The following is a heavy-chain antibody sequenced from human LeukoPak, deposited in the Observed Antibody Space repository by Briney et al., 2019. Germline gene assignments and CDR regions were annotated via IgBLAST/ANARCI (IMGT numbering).Heavy chain of an antibody. Sequence: SQTLSLTCSVSGSSISSYYWSWIRQPAGKGLEWIGRIYTSGSTNYNPSLKSRVTISVATSKNQFSLKLSSVTAADTAVYYCASIKVHLDYSSSWYFDYWGQGTLVTVSS. CDR3: ASIKVHLDYSSSWYFDY. V-gene: IGHV4-4*07. J-gene: IGHJ4*02. D-gene: IGHD6-13*01. CDR1: GSSISSYY. CDR2: IYTSGST.